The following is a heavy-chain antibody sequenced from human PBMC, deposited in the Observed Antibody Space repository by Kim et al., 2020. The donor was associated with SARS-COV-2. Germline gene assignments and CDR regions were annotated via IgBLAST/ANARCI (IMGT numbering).Heavy chain of an antibody. D-gene: IGHD3-10*01. J-gene: IGHJ3*01. V-gene: IGHV2-5*01. Sequence: RFSPSLKSRLTITKDTSKNQVVLTMTNMDPVDTATYYCVYRRLPLYAFDVWGQGTMVTVSS. CDR3: VYRRLPLYAFDV.